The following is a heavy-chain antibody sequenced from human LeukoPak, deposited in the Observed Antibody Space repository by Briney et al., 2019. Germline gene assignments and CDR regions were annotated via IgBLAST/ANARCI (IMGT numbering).Heavy chain of an antibody. CDR3: ARDGVGYYDSSGYYYFQH. Sequence: ASVKVSCKASGYTFTGYYMHWVRQAPGQGLEWMGWINPNSGGTNYAQKFQGRVSMTRDTSISTEYMELSRLRSDDTAVYYCARDGVGYYDSSGYYYFQHWGQGTLVTVSS. J-gene: IGHJ1*01. D-gene: IGHD3-22*01. CDR1: GYTFTGYY. CDR2: INPNSGGT. V-gene: IGHV1-2*02.